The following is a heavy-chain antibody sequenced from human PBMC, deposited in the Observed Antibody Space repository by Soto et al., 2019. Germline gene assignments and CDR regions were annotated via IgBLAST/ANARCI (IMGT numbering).Heavy chain of an antibody. Sequence: GGSLRLSCTASGFPFSDYAMGWVRQPPGKGLEWVSATDSSGGDTHYADSVKGRFTISRDKSRNTLFLQMNSLRAEDTAVYFCARRSRTTAVTVFDYWGQGTLVTVSS. V-gene: IGHV3-23*01. J-gene: IGHJ4*02. CDR3: ARRSRTTAVTVFDY. CDR1: GFPFSDYA. CDR2: TDSSGGDT. D-gene: IGHD4-17*01.